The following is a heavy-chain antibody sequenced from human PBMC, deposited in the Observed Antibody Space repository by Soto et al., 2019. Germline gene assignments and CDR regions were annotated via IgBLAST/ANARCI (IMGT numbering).Heavy chain of an antibody. CDR3: ARNNYRFFGVIRYFDGFQTTIRFDP. Sequence: ASVKVSCKASGYTFTSYGISWVRQAPGQGLEWMGWISAYNGNTNYAQKLQGRVTMTTDTSTSTAYMELRSLRSDDTAVYYCARNNYRFFGVIRYFDGFQTTIRFDPWGQGTLVPVSS. V-gene: IGHV1-18*01. J-gene: IGHJ5*02. D-gene: IGHD3-9*01. CDR2: ISAYNGNT. CDR1: GYTFTSYG.